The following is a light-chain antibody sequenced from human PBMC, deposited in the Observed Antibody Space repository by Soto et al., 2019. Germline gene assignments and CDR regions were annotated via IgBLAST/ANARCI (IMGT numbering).Light chain of an antibody. V-gene: IGKV3-15*01. CDR2: GAS. J-gene: IGKJ5*01. CDR1: QSVNNL. CDR3: QQYNKWPIT. Sequence: EIVLTQSPASLSVSPGERATLSCRASQSVNNLLAWYQQKPGRPPRLLIYGASTRATGIPARFSGSGSGTEFTLSISSLQSEDFAVYYCQQYNKWPITFGLGTRPE.